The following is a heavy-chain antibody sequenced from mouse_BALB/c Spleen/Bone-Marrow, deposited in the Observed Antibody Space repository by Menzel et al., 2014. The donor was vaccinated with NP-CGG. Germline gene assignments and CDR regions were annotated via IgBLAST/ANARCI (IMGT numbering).Heavy chain of an antibody. CDR1: GYSFTGYL. CDR2: INPYNSDA. V-gene: IGHV1-37*01. D-gene: IGHD2-1*01. Sequence: VHVKQSGPELVKPGTSVKISCKASGYSFTGYLMNWVKQSHGKSLEWIGRINPYNSDAFYNPKFKGKATLTVDKSSSTAHMDLLSLTSEDSAAYYCGRSVYGSFDSWGQGTTLTVSS. CDR3: GRSVYGSFDS. J-gene: IGHJ2*01.